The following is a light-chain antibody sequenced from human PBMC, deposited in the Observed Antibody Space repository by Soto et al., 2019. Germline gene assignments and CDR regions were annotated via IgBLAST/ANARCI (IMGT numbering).Light chain of an antibody. Sequence: QSALTQPASVSRSPGQSITISCTGTSSDVASYDFVSWFQHHPGKAPKVLIYGVSHRPSGVSNRFSGSKSGSTASLTISGLQAEDEADYYCSSYSSSGTPVVFGGGTKLTVL. CDR3: SSYSSSGTPVV. V-gene: IGLV2-14*01. CDR1: SSDVASYDF. J-gene: IGLJ2*01. CDR2: GVS.